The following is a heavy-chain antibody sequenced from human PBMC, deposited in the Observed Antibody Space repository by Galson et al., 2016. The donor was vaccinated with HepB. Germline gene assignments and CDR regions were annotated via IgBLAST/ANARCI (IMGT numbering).Heavy chain of an antibody. CDR3: ARDRSSGSGNFGY. CDR2: INHSGST. J-gene: IGHJ4*02. V-gene: IGHV4-34*01. Sequence: ETLSLTCAVYGGSFSGYYWSWIRQPPGKGLEWIGEINHSGSTNYNPSLKSRVTISVDTSKNQFSLRLSSVTAADTAVYYCARDRSSGSGNFGYWGQGTLVTVSS. D-gene: IGHD3-10*01. CDR1: GGSFSGYY.